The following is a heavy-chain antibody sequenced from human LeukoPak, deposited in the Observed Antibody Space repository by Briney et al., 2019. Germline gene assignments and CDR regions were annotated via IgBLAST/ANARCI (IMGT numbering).Heavy chain of an antibody. D-gene: IGHD2-2*02. CDR2: INPNSDYT. CDR1: GYTFTDYY. J-gene: IGHJ5*02. CDR3: ARDVFAEYTTHHRFDP. Sequence: ASVKVSCKASGYTFTDYYIHWVRQAPGQGLEWMGWINPNSDYTFYAQKFQGRVTLTRDTSISAAYMELSSLRSDDTALYYCARDVFAEYTTHHRFDPWGQGTLVTVSS. V-gene: IGHV1-2*02.